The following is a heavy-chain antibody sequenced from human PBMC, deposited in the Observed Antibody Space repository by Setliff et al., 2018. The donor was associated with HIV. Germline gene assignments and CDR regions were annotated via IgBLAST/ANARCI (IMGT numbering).Heavy chain of an antibody. J-gene: IGHJ3*02. D-gene: IGHD3-10*02. CDR2: ISTGSSHA. Sequence: GGSLRLSCAASGFPFSDYYMSWIRQAPGKGLEWVSYISTGSSHANYGDSVKGRFTISRDNVNDLLFLQMNNLRVEDTAVYYCARAGCWQSDAFDIWGQGTMVTVSS. CDR1: GFPFSDYY. V-gene: IGHV3-11*05. CDR3: ARAGCWQSDAFDI.